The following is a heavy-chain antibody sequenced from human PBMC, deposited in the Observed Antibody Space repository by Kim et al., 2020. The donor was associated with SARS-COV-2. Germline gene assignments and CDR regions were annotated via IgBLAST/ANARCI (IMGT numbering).Heavy chain of an antibody. Sequence: SETLSLTCSVSGGSISSSDYCWGWIRQPPGKGLEWIATIYYSGSTYYNPSLKGRVTISVDTSKKQFSLRLSSVTAADAAVYYCARHLRNWYFDLWGRGTL. CDR3: ARHLRNWYFDL. CDR1: GGSISSSDYC. V-gene: IGHV4-39*01. CDR2: IYYSGST. J-gene: IGHJ2*01.